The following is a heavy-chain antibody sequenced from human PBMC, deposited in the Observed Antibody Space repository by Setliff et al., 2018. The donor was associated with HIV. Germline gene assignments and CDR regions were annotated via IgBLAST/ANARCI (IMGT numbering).Heavy chain of an antibody. Sequence: ASVKVSCKASGYTFTDYFIHWVRQAPGQGLEWMGWISPDNGNTRISQRFRGSVTMTRDTSTTTVYMELSSLRSDDTAVYYCARAQFNTSPWVNSWGQGTLGTVPQ. CDR3: ARAQFNTSPWVNS. V-gene: IGHV1-2*02. CDR2: ISPDNGNT. D-gene: IGHD2-2*02. CDR1: GYTFTDYF. J-gene: IGHJ5*02.